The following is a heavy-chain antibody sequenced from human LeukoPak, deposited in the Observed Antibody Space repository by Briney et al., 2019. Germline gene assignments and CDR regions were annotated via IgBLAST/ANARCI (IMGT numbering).Heavy chain of an antibody. CDR3: AKVEARGYSHGLDY. CDR2: ISTSGVET. V-gene: IGHV3-23*01. J-gene: IGHJ4*02. D-gene: IGHD5-18*01. Sequence: PGGSLRLSCAASGFTFSSYAMSWVRRTPGKGLVWVSSISTSGVETYYADSVKGRLTISRDNSNNTLYLQMNSLRAEDTALYYCAKVEARGYSHGLDYWGQGILVTVSS. CDR1: GFTFSSYA.